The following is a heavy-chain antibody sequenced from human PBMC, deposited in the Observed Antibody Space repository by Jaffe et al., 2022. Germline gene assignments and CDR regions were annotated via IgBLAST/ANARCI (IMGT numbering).Heavy chain of an antibody. J-gene: IGHJ4*02. D-gene: IGHD5-12*01. CDR1: GFTFSSYG. V-gene: IGHV3-30*02. CDR3: AKDHGRDGYNFGFDY. Sequence: QVQLVESGGGVVQPGGSLRLSCAASGFTFSSYGMHWVRQAPGKGLEWVAFIRYDGSNKYYADSVKGRFTISRDNSKNTLYLQMNSLRAEDTAVYYCAKDHGRDGYNFGFDYWGQGTLVTVSS. CDR2: IRYDGSNK.